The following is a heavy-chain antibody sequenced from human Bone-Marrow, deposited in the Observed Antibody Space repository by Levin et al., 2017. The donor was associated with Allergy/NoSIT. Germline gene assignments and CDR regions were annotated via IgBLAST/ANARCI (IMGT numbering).Heavy chain of an antibody. CDR3: AKDTGYQLLWDYFDY. CDR2: ISWNSGSI. D-gene: IGHD2-2*01. V-gene: IGHV3-9*01. CDR1: GFTFDDYA. Sequence: PGGSLRLSCAASGFTFDDYAMHWVRQAPGKGLEWVSGISWNSGSIGYADSVKGRFTISRDNAKNSLYLQMNSLRAEDTALYYCAKDTGYQLLWDYFDYWGQGTLVTVSS. J-gene: IGHJ4*02.